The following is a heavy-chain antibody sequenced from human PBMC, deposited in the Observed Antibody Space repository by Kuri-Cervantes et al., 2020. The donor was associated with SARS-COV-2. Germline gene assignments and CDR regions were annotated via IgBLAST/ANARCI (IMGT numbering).Heavy chain of an antibody. D-gene: IGHD3-10*01. CDR2: ISSSSSYI. Sequence: GESLKSSCAASGFTFSSYSMNWVRQAPGKGLEWVSSISSSSSYIYYADSVKGRFTISRDNAKNSLYLQMNSLRAEDTAVYYCARDQLLWFGDTKAFDIWGQGTMVTVSS. CDR1: GFTFSSYS. J-gene: IGHJ3*02. V-gene: IGHV3-21*01. CDR3: ARDQLLWFGDTKAFDI.